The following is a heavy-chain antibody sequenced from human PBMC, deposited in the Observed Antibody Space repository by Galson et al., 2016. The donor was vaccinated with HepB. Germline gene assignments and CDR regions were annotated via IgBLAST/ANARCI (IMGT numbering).Heavy chain of an antibody. Sequence: SVKVSCKASGYTFTSYGISWVRQAPGQGLEWMGWISAYNGNTNYAQKLQGRVTMTTDTSTSTAYMELRSLRSDDPAVYYCAREDDYIWGSYRTIDYWGQGTLVTVSS. J-gene: IGHJ4*02. CDR3: AREDDYIWGSYRTIDY. V-gene: IGHV1-18*01. CDR1: GYTFTSYG. D-gene: IGHD3-16*02. CDR2: ISAYNGNT.